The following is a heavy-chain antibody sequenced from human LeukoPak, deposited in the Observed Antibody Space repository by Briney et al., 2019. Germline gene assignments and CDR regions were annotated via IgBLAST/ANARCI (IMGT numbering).Heavy chain of an antibody. CDR3: ARDGTTGGFRFDP. CDR1: GFTFSSFG. Sequence: GGSLRLSCAASGFTFSSFGMHWVRQAPGKGLEWVAVIWYDGGSKYYADSMKGRCTISRDNSKNTLYLQMNSLRADDTAIYYCARDGTTGGFRFDPWGQGTLVTVSS. CDR2: IWYDGGSK. V-gene: IGHV3-33*01. J-gene: IGHJ5*02. D-gene: IGHD2-8*02.